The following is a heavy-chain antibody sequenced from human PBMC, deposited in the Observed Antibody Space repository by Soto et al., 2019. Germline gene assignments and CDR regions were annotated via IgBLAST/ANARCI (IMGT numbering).Heavy chain of an antibody. D-gene: IGHD5-18*01. Sequence: EVQLVESGGGLVKPGGSLRLSCAASGVTFSSYSMNWVRQAPGKGLEWVSSISSSSSYIYYADSVKGRFTISRDNAKNSLYLQMNSLRAEDTAVYYCARDWLADTAMVTEGDYYGMDVWGQGTTVTVSS. CDR3: ARDWLADTAMVTEGDYYGMDV. CDR1: GVTFSSYS. J-gene: IGHJ6*02. V-gene: IGHV3-21*01. CDR2: ISSSSSYI.